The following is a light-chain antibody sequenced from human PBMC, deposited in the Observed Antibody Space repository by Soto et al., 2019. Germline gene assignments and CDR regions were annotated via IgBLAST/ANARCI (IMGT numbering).Light chain of an antibody. CDR2: DAS. J-gene: IGKJ1*01. CDR1: QSVDIY. Sequence: EIVLTQSPATLSLSPGERATLSCRASQSVDIYLSWFQQKPGQAPRLLIYDASNRATGIPARFSGSGSGTDFTLTISSLEPEDFATYYCQHYNSYSEAFGQGTKVELK. V-gene: IGKV3-11*01. CDR3: QHYNSYSEA.